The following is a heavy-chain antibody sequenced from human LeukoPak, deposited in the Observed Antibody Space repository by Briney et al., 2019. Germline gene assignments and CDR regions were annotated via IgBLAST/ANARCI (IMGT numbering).Heavy chain of an antibody. CDR1: GGSISSGSYY. J-gene: IGHJ4*02. Sequence: SETLSLTCTVSGGSISSGSYYGRWIRQPAGKGLEWIGRICTSGSTNYNPSLKSRVTISVDTSKNQFSLKLSSVTAADTAVYYCARAPGSYYDFWSGYYGFDYWGQGTLVTVSS. D-gene: IGHD3-3*01. V-gene: IGHV4-61*02. CDR3: ARAPGSYYDFWSGYYGFDY. CDR2: ICTSGST.